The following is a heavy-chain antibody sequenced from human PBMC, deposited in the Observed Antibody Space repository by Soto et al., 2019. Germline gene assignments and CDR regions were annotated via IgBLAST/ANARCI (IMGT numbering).Heavy chain of an antibody. D-gene: IGHD3-22*01. CDR1: GGSISSYY. J-gene: IGHJ2*01. CDR3: ARDGLSNEYYYASSGSYWYFDL. Sequence: QVQLQESGPGLVKPSETLSLTCTVSGGSISSYYWSWIRQPPGKGLEWIGYIYYSGNTNYNPSLKSRVTRSVDTSKNQFSLKLSSVTAADTAVYYCARDGLSNEYYYASSGSYWYFDLWGRGTLVTVSS. V-gene: IGHV4-59*01. CDR2: IYYSGNT.